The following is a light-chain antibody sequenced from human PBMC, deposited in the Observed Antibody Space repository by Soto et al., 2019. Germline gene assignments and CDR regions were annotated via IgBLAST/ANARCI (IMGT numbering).Light chain of an antibody. CDR3: SSYTTTTTVVA. J-gene: IGLJ2*01. CDR1: SSDFGGYNY. Sequence: QSVLTQPASVSGSPGQSITISCSGTSSDFGGYNYVSWYQQHPGKAPKLLIYDVTNRPSGVSNRLSGSKFGNTASLTISGLQAEDEGDYYCSSYTTTTTVVAFGGGTKVTVL. CDR2: DVT. V-gene: IGLV2-14*03.